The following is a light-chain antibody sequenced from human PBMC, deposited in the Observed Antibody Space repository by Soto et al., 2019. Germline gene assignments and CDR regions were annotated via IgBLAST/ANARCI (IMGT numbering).Light chain of an antibody. CDR3: QVWDSSSDHLYV. CDR1: NIGSKS. J-gene: IGLJ1*01. CDR2: YDS. V-gene: IGLV3-21*04. Sequence: SYELTQPPSVSVAPGKTARITCGGNNIGSKSVHWYQQKPGQAPVLVIYYDSDRPSGTPERFSGSNSGNTATLTISRVEAGDEADYYYQVWDSSSDHLYVFGTGTKLTVL.